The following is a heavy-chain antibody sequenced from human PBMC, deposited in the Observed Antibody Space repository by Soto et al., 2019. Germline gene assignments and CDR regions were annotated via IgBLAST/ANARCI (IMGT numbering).Heavy chain of an antibody. Sequence: QVQLVQSGAEVKKPGSSVKVSCKASGGTFSSYAISWVRQAPGQGLEWMGGIIPISGTANYAQKCQGRVTINAAESTSTAYMHLSSLRSEDTAVYYYARSQGSITRLEISYYYYYGMDVWGQGTTVTVSS. CDR3: ARSQGSITRLEISYYYYYGMDV. CDR1: GGTFSSYA. D-gene: IGHD2-2*01. CDR2: IIPISGTA. J-gene: IGHJ6*02. V-gene: IGHV1-69*01.